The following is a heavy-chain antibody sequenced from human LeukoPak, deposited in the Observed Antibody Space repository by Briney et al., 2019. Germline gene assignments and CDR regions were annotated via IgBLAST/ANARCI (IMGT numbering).Heavy chain of an antibody. CDR3: AGEDNYDDYYFDD. CDR1: GFTFNYYG. D-gene: IGHD3-3*01. CDR2: ISSSGSTI. V-gene: IGHV3-48*03. J-gene: IGHJ4*02. Sequence: PGGSLRLSCAGSGFTFNYYGFNWVRQAPGKGLEWVSHISSSGSTIFYADSVKGRFTISRDNAKNSVFLQMNGLRAEDTAIYYCAGEDNYDDYYFDDWGQGTLVTVSS.